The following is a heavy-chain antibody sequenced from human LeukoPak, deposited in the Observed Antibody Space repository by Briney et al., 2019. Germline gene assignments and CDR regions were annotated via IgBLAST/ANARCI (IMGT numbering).Heavy chain of an antibody. CDR3: ARGGGKNTTLVWAFDY. D-gene: IGHD5-18*01. CDR2: IRYDGSNK. CDR1: GFTFSSYG. V-gene: IGHV3-30*02. Sequence: GGSLRLSCAASGFTFSSYGMHWVRQAPGKGLEWVAFIRYDGSNKYYADSVKGRFTISRDNSKNTLFLQMGSLRAEDMAVYYCARGGGKNTTLVWAFDYWGQGTLVTVSS. J-gene: IGHJ4*02.